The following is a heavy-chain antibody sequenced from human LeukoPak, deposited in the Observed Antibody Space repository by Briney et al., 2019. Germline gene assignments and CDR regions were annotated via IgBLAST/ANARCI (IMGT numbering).Heavy chain of an antibody. CDR1: GFTFSRYA. Sequence: PGGSLRLSCAASGFTFSRYAMNWVRQAPGKGLEWVSAISNSGDTTYYADSVQGRFTISRDNSKNTLFLQMNSLRAEDTALYYCAKSVSGDYWKSADYWGQGTLVTASS. J-gene: IGHJ4*02. CDR2: ISNSGDTT. D-gene: IGHD4-17*01. V-gene: IGHV3-23*01. CDR3: AKSVSGDYWKSADY.